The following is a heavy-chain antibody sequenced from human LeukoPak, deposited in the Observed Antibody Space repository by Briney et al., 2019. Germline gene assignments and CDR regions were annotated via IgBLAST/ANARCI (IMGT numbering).Heavy chain of an antibody. V-gene: IGHV3-66*01. CDR3: AREAPYGDFSQDYYYYYMDV. D-gene: IGHD4-17*01. CDR2: IYSGGST. Sequence: GGSLRLSCAASGFTVSSNYMSWVRQAPGKGLEWVSVIYSGGSTYYADSVKGRFTISRDNSKNTLYLQMNSLRAEDTAVYYCAREAPYGDFSQDYYYYYMDVWGKGTTVTISS. J-gene: IGHJ6*03. CDR1: GFTVSSNY.